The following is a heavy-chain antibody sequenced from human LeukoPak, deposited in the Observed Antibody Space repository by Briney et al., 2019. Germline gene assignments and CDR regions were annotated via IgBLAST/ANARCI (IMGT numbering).Heavy chain of an antibody. CDR3: ARDYTRGWYGDDAFDI. D-gene: IGHD6-19*01. V-gene: IGHV4-4*07. CDR1: GGSISSYY. CDR2: IHGIGST. Sequence: KPSEPLSLTCTVSGGSISSYYWSWIRQPAGKGLEWIGRIHGIGSTNYNPSLKSRVTMSVDTSKNQFSLKLSSVTAADTALYYCARDYTRGWYGDDAFDIWGQGTMVTVSS. J-gene: IGHJ3*02.